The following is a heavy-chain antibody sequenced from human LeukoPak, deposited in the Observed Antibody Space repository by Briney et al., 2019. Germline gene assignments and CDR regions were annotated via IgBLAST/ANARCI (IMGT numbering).Heavy chain of an antibody. Sequence: QPGGSRRLSCTASGFTVSSNYMSWVRQAPGKGLEWVSLIYTGGNTYYPDSVKGRFTLSRDNSKNTVYLQMNSLRVEDTAMYYCATISDLLFYFGSWGQGTLVTVSS. CDR3: ATISDLLFYFGS. J-gene: IGHJ4*02. CDR1: GFTVSSNY. V-gene: IGHV3-66*01. CDR2: IYTGGNT.